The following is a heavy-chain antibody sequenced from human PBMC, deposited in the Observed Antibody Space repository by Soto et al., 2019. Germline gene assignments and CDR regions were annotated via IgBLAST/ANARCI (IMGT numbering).Heavy chain of an antibody. Sequence: PGGSLRLSCAASGFTFRDYYMTWLRQAPGKGLEWVSSISGNGGNAYYADSVKGRFTISRDNSKNTLYLQMNSLGAEDTAVYYCAKEKISTSCCNWFDPWGQGTLVTVSS. D-gene: IGHD2-2*01. CDR2: ISGNGGNA. V-gene: IGHV3-23*01. CDR3: AKEKISTSCCNWFDP. J-gene: IGHJ5*02. CDR1: GFTFRDYY.